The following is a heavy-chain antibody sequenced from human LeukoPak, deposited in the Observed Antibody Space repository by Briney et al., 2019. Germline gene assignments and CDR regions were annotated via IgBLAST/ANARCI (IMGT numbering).Heavy chain of an antibody. CDR1: GFTFDDYA. CDR2: ISWNSGSI. V-gene: IGHV3-9*03. D-gene: IGHD1-26*01. J-gene: IGHJ4*02. Sequence: PGRSLRLSCAASGFTFDDYAMHWVRQVPGKGLERVSGISWNSGSIRYADSVKGRFTISRDNAKHSLYLQMNRLRPEDMALYYCAIVPQSGIVGAINFDYWGQGTLVTVSS. CDR3: AIVPQSGIVGAINFDY.